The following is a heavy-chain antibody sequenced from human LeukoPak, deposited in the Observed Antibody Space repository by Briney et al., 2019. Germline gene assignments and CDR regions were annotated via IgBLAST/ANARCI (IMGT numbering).Heavy chain of an antibody. D-gene: IGHD1-26*01. CDR2: ISSSSSYI. J-gene: IGHJ4*02. CDR3: ARGGASGSY. CDR1: GFTFSSYS. V-gene: IGHV3-21*01. Sequence: GGSLRLSCAASGFTFSSYSMNWVRQAPGKGLEWVSSISSSSSYIYYADSLKGRFTISRDNAKNSLYLQMNSLRAEDTAVYYCARGGASGSYRGQGTLVTVSS.